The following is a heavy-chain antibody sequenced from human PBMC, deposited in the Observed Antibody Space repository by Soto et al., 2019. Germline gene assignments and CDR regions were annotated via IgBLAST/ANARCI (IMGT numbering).Heavy chain of an antibody. CDR2: INPGDSDT. V-gene: IGHV5-51*01. CDR3: VRQRDGGLIDY. CDR1: GYSFSNYW. D-gene: IGHD3-22*01. J-gene: IGHJ4*02. Sequence: GESLKISCKGSGYSFSNYWIGWVRQMPGKGLEWMGIINPGDSDTRYNPSVQGQVTFSVDKSISTAYLQWSSLKASDTAMYYCVRQRDGGLIDYWGQGALVTVSS.